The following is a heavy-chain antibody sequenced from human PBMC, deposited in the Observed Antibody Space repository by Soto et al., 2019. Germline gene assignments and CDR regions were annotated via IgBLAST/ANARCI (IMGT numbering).Heavy chain of an antibody. J-gene: IGHJ4*02. Sequence: EVQLVESGGGLVRPGGSLRLSCVASGFTFNNAWMNWVRQAPGKGLEWVGRIRSKADGGTIDYAAPVKDRFTISRDDSKNTLHLQMNSLKTEDTAVYYCTREPDYSNYFEYWGQGTLVTVS. CDR2: IRSKADGGTI. D-gene: IGHD4-4*01. CDR1: GFTFNNAW. V-gene: IGHV3-15*07. CDR3: TREPDYSNYFEY.